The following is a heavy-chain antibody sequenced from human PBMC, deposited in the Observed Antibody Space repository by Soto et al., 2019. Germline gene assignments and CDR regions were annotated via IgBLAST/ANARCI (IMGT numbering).Heavy chain of an antibody. CDR1: GFTFSSYG. V-gene: IGHV3-30*18. J-gene: IGHJ6*03. CDR2: ISYDGSNK. CDR3: AKTGPNPRDPITMVRGGYYYYMDV. Sequence: GGSLRLSCAASGFTFSSYGMHWVRQAPGKGLEWVAVISYDGSNKYYADSVKGRFTISRDNSKNTLYLQMNSLRAEDTAVYYCAKTGPNPRDPITMVRGGYYYYMDVWGKGTTVTVSS. D-gene: IGHD3-10*01.